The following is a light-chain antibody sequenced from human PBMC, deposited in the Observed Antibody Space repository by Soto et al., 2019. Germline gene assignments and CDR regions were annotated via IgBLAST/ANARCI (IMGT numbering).Light chain of an antibody. CDR2: TAS. Sequence: DIQMTQSPSSLSASVGDRVTITCRASQGISNYLAWCQQKPGKVPKLLIYTASTLQSGVPSRFSGSGSGTDFILTISSLQPEDVGSYYCQEYKSVPWTFGQGTKVEIK. V-gene: IGKV1-27*01. CDR3: QEYKSVPWT. J-gene: IGKJ1*01. CDR1: QGISNY.